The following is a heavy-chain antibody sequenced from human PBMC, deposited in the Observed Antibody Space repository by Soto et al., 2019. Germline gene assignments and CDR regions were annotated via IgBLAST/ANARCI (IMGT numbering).Heavy chain of an antibody. CDR3: AKDGAALVLYYYYYGMDV. V-gene: IGHV3-30*18. Sequence: QVQLVESGGGVVQPGRSLRLSCAASGFTFSSYGMHWVRQAPGKGLEWVAVISYDGSNKYYADGVKGRCPIPRDNSKKTLYLQMNSLRAEDTAVYYCAKDGAALVLYYYYYGMDVWGQGTTVTVSS. J-gene: IGHJ6*02. D-gene: IGHD6-6*01. CDR1: GFTFSSYG. CDR2: ISYDGSNK.